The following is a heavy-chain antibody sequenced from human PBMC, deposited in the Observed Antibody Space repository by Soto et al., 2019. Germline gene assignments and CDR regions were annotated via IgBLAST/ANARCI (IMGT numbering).Heavy chain of an antibody. CDR3: ARDHLGMGFFDY. CDR1: GGSISSYY. V-gene: IGHV4-59*01. Sequence: SETLSLTCTVSGGSISSYYWSWIRQPPGKGLEWIGNIYYSGSTNYNPSLKSRVTISVDTSKNQFSLKLSSVTAADTAVYYCARDHLGMGFFDYWGQGTLVTVSS. J-gene: IGHJ4*02. D-gene: IGHD7-27*01. CDR2: IYYSGST.